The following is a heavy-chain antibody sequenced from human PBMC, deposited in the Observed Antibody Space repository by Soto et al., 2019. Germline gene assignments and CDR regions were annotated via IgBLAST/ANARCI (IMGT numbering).Heavy chain of an antibody. CDR2: ISGSGGST. J-gene: IGHJ4*02. CDR1: GFTFSSYA. V-gene: IGHV3-23*01. D-gene: IGHD2-21*02. CDR3: AKDEAYCGGDCYPSWYFDY. Sequence: GGSLRLSCAASGFTFSSYAMSWVRQAPGKGLEWVSAISGSGGSTYYADSVKGRFTISRDNSKNTLYLQMNSLRAEDTAVYYCAKDEAYCGGDCYPSWYFDYWGQGTLVTVSS.